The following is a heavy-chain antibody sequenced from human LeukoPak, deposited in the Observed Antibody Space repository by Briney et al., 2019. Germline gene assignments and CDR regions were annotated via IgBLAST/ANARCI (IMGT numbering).Heavy chain of an antibody. CDR3: ARGDSDGYSSGWYYFDY. J-gene: IGHJ4*02. Sequence: ASVKVSCKASGYTFTGYYMHWVRQAPGQGLEWMGWINPNSGGTNYAQKFQGRVTMTRDMSTSTVYMELSSLRSEDTAVYYCARGDSDGYSSGWYYFDYWGQGTLVTVSS. CDR2: INPNSGGT. D-gene: IGHD6-13*01. V-gene: IGHV1-2*02. CDR1: GYTFTGYY.